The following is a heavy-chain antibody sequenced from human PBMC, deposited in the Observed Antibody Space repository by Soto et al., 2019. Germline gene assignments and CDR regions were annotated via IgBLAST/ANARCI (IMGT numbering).Heavy chain of an antibody. CDR2: MNPNSGNS. V-gene: IGHV1-8*01. Sequence: QVQLVQSGAEVKKPGASVKVSCKASGDTFTNYDIKWVRQATGQGLEWMGWMNPNSGNSGYAQKFQGRVTMTRNTSISTAYRELSSLRSEDTGLYYCARGRNGMDVWGKGTTVTVSS. CDR1: GDTFTNYD. J-gene: IGHJ6*04. CDR3: ARGRNGMDV.